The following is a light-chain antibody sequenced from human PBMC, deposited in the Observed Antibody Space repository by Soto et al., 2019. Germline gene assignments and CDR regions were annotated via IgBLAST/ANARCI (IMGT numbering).Light chain of an antibody. V-gene: IGKV3D-11*02. CDR2: DAS. Sequence: LTQSPATLSVSPGERATLSCRASQRVSSNLAWYQQKPGQAPRLLIYDASKRATGIPARFSGSGSGTNFTLTISSLEPEDFAVYYCQQRRSWQVTFGQGTRLEIK. J-gene: IGKJ5*01. CDR3: QQRRSWQVT. CDR1: QRVSSN.